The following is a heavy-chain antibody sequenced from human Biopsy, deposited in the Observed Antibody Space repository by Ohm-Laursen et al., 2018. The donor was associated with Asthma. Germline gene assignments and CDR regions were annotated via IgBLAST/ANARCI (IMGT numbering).Heavy chain of an antibody. CDR1: GGTFSSYA. V-gene: IGHV1-3*01. CDR3: ARTYYDFLTGQVDDAFAT. D-gene: IGHD3-9*01. Sequence: ASVKVSCKASGGTFSSYAISWVRQAPGQRLEWMGWINAGNGNTKYSQKFQGRVTITRDTSASTAYMELSSLRSEDTAVYYCARTYYDFLTGQVDDAFATWGQGTMVTVSS. CDR2: INAGNGNT. J-gene: IGHJ3*02.